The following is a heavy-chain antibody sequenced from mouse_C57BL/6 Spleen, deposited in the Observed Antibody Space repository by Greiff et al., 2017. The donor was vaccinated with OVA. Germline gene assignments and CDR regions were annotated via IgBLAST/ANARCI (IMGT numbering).Heavy chain of an antibody. D-gene: IGHD1-1*01. CDR1: GYTFTSYW. V-gene: IGHV1-55*01. Sequence: QVQLQQPGAELVKPGASVKMSCKASGYTFTSYWITWVKQRPGHGLEWIGDIYPGSGSTNYNEKFKSKATLTVDTSSSTAYMQLSSLTSEDSAVYYCARRGSTEYYFDYWGQGTTLTVSS. CDR2: IYPGSGST. CDR3: ARRGSTEYYFDY. J-gene: IGHJ2*01.